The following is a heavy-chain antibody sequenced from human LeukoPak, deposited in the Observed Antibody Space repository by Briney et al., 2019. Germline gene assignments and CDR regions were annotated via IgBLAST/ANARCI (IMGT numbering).Heavy chain of an antibody. CDR1: GDSVSSNSAA. Sequence: SQTLSLTCAISGDSVSSNSAAWNWIRQSPSRGLEWLGKTYYRSKWYNDYVVSVKSRITINPDTSKNQFSLQLNSVTPEDTAVYYCARVVTMVRGVIAAIGWFDPWGQGTLVTVSS. CDR2: TYYRSKWYN. CDR3: ARVVTMVRGVIAAIGWFDP. V-gene: IGHV6-1*01. J-gene: IGHJ5*02. D-gene: IGHD3-10*01.